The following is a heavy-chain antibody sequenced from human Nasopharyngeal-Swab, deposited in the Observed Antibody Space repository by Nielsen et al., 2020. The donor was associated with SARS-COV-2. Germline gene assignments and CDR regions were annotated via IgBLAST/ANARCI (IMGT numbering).Heavy chain of an antibody. D-gene: IGHD3-10*01. J-gene: IGHJ6*02. CDR1: GYSFTSYW. CDR3: ARRVTYYYGSGSSDYGMDV. V-gene: IGHV5-10-1*01. CDR2: IDPSDSYT. Sequence: GESLKISCKGSGYSFTSYWISWVRQMPGKGLEWMRRIDPSDSYTNYSPSFQGHVTISADKSISTAYLQWSSLKASDTAMYYCARRVTYYYGSGSSDYGMDVWGQGTTVTVSS.